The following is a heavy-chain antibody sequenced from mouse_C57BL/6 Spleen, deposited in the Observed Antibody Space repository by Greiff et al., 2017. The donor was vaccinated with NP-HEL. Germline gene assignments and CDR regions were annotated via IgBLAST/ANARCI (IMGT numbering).Heavy chain of an antibody. V-gene: IGHV14-3*01. D-gene: IGHD1-1*01. CDR2: IDPANGNT. CDR1: GFTIKNTY. J-gene: IGHJ3*01. Sequence: VQLQQSVAELVRPGASVKLSCTASGFTIKNTYMHWVKQRPEQGLEWIGRIDPANGNTKYAPKFQGKATITADTSSNTAYLQLSSLTSEDTAIYYCAYYYGSPAWFAYWGQGTLVTVSA. CDR3: AYYYGSPAWFAY.